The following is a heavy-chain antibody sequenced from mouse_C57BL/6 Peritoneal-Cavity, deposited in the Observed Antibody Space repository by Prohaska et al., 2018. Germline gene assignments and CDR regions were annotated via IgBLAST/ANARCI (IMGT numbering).Heavy chain of an antibody. V-gene: IGHV1-19*01. CDR2: INPYNGGT. J-gene: IGHJ2*01. Sequence: SGYTFTDYYMNWVKQSQGKSLEWSGVINPYNGGTSYNQKFKGKATLTVDKSSSTAYMELNSLTSEDSAVYYCARLESNYYFDYWGQGTTLTVSS. CDR1: GYTFTDYY. D-gene: IGHD2-5*01. CDR3: ARLESNYYFDY.